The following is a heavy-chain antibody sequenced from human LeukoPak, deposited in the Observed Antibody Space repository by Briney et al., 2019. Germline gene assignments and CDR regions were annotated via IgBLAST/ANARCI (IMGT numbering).Heavy chain of an antibody. CDR1: GFTFSSYS. CDR2: ISSSSSTI. V-gene: IGHV3-48*01. J-gene: IGHJ4*02. CDR3: ARGIYCSSTSCYRGDFDY. Sequence: GGSLRLSCAASGFTFSSYSMNRVRQAPGKGLEWVSCISSSSSTIYYADSVKGRFTISRDNAKNSLYLQMNSLRAEDTAVYYCARGIYCSSTSCYRGDFDYWGQGTLVTVSS. D-gene: IGHD2-2*02.